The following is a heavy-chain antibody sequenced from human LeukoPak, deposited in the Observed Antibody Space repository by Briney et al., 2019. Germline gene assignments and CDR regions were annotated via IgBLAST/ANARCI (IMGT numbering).Heavy chain of an antibody. CDR3: TRGSIAYYYMDV. J-gene: IGHJ6*03. V-gene: IGHV4-61*01. D-gene: IGHD3-22*01. CDR2: IYYSGST. Sequence: SETLSLTCTVSSGSIRSISYYWSWIRQPPGKGLEWIGNIYYSGSTNYNPSLKSRVTISVDTSKNQFSLKLSSVTAADTAVYYCTRGSIAYYYMDVWGKGTTVTISS. CDR1: SGSIRSISYY.